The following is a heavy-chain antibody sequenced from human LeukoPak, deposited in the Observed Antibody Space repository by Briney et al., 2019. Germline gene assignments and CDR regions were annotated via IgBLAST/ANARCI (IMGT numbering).Heavy chain of an antibody. J-gene: IGHJ4*02. D-gene: IGHD6-13*01. Sequence: PSETLSLTCTVSGGSISSGGYYWSWIRQHPGKGLEWIGYIYYSGSTYYNPSLKSRVTISVDTSKNQFSLKLSSVTAADTAVYYCARHTDGYSSSWHNSYFDYWGQGTLVTVSS. CDR3: ARHTDGYSSSWHNSYFDY. CDR2: IYYSGST. V-gene: IGHV4-31*03. CDR1: GGSISSGGYY.